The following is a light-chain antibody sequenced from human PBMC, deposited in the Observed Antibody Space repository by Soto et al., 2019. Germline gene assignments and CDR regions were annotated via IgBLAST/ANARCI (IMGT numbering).Light chain of an antibody. CDR2: GNT. V-gene: IGLV1-40*01. Sequence: QSVLTQPPSVSGAPGQRVTISCTGSSSNIGAGYDVHWYLQLPGTAPKLLIYGNTNRPSGVPDRFSGSKSGSSASRAITGLQAEDEADYYCQSHDSSLHASVFGTGTKLTVL. J-gene: IGLJ1*01. CDR1: SSNIGAGYD. CDR3: QSHDSSLHASV.